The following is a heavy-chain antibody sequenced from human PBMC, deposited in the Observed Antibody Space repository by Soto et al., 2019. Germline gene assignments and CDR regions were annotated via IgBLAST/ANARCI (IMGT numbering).Heavy chain of an antibody. J-gene: IGHJ4*02. CDR3: ARVTLVVAAYYFDY. Sequence: SETLSLTCAVYGGSFSGYYWSWIRQPPGKGLEWIWEINHSGSTNYNPSLKSRVTISVDTSKNQFSLKLSSVTAADTAVYYCARVTLVVAAYYFDYWGQGTLVTVSS. D-gene: IGHD2-15*01. CDR2: INHSGST. CDR1: GGSFSGYY. V-gene: IGHV4-34*01.